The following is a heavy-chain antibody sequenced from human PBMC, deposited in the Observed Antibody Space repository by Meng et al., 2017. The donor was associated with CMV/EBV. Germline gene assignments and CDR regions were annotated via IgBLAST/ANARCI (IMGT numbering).Heavy chain of an antibody. D-gene: IGHD3-3*01. Sequence: ASVKVSCKASGYTFTSYYMHWVRQAPGQGLEWMGIINPSGGSTSYAQKFQGRVTMTRDTSISTAYMELSSLRSEDTAVYYCARRSVVVPAAPWTYYDFWSGYYTEGYYYYGMDVWGQGTTVTVSS. J-gene: IGHJ6*02. CDR1: GYTFTSYY. CDR3: ARRSVVVPAAPWTYYDFWSGYYTEGYYYYGMDV. CDR2: INPSGGST. V-gene: IGHV1-46*01.